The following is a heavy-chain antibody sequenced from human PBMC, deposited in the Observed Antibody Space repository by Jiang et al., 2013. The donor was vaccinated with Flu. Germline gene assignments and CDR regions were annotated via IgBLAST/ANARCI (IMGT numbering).Heavy chain of an antibody. J-gene: IGHJ4*02. D-gene: IGHD6-19*01. CDR1: GYSFTTYW. V-gene: IGHV5-51*03. CDR2: IYPDDSDT. Sequence: GAEVKKPGESLKISCKGSGYSFTTYWIGWVRQMPGKGLEWMGIIYPDDSDTRYSPSFQGQVSISADKSISTAYLQWGSLKASDTAIYYCARRRFSGWYVDYWGQGTLVTVSS. CDR3: ARRRFSGWYVDY.